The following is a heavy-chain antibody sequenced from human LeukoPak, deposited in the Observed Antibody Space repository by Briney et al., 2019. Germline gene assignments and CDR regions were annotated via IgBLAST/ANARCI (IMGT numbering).Heavy chain of an antibody. J-gene: IGHJ2*01. CDR3: ARTLAYCGGDCYPWYFDL. CDR1: GGSISSSSYY. V-gene: IGHV4-39*01. D-gene: IGHD2-21*02. Sequence: SETLSLTCTVSGGSISSSSYYWGWIRQPPGKGLEWIGSIYYSGSTYYNPSLKSRVTISVDTSKNQSSLKLSSVTAADTAVYYCARTLAYCGGDCYPWYFDLWGRGTLVTVSS. CDR2: IYYSGST.